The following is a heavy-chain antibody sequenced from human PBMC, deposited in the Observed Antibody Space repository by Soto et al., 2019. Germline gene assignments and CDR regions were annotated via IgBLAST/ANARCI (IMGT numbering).Heavy chain of an antibody. Sequence: PSLTCTVSGGSISSGGYYWSWIRKHPGKGLEWIGYIYYSGSTYYNPSLKSRVTISVDTSKNQFSLKLSSVTAADTAVYYCARSCSGGRCYLPWFDPWGQGTLVTVSS. D-gene: IGHD2-15*01. J-gene: IGHJ5*02. V-gene: IGHV4-31*03. CDR3: ARSCSGGRCYLPWFDP. CDR1: GGSISSGGYY. CDR2: IYYSGST.